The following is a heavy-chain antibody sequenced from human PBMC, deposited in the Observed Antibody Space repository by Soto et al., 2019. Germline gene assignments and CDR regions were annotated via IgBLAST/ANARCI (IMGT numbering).Heavy chain of an antibody. V-gene: IGHV4-39*01. J-gene: IGHJ4*02. CDR3: ARSSSCYGGKRLDY. Sequence: QLQLQESGPGLVKPSETLSLTCTVSGGSISSSSYYWGWIRQPPGKGLEWIGSIYYSGSTYYNPSLTSRVTISVDTSKNQFSLKLSSVTDADTAVYYCARSSSCYGGKRLDYWGQGPLVTVSS. CDR1: GGSISSSSYY. CDR2: IYYSGST. D-gene: IGHD6-13*01.